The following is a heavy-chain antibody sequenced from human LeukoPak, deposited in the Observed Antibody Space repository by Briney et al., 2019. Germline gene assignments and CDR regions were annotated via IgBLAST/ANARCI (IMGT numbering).Heavy chain of an antibody. Sequence: SETLSLTCTVSGGSISSYYWSWIRQPPGKGLEWIGYIYYSGSTNYNPSLKSRVTISVDTSKNQFSLKLSSVTAADTAVYYRARLKDTYYDFWSGYSWFDPWGQGTLVTVSS. CDR2: IYYSGST. CDR3: ARLKDTYYDFWSGYSWFDP. J-gene: IGHJ5*02. V-gene: IGHV4-59*08. CDR1: GGSISSYY. D-gene: IGHD3-3*01.